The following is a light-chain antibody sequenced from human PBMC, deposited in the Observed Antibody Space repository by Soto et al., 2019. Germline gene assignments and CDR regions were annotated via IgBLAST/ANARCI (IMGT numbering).Light chain of an antibody. CDR1: QSVSSSY. CDR3: QQYGSSPLT. Sequence: EIVLTQSPGTLSLSPGETATLSCRTRQSVSSSYLARYQQKPGQAPRLLIYGASSRATGIPDRFSGSGSGTDFTLTISRLEPEDFAVYYCQQYGSSPLTFGGGTKVEIK. J-gene: IGKJ4*01. CDR2: GAS. V-gene: IGKV3-20*01.